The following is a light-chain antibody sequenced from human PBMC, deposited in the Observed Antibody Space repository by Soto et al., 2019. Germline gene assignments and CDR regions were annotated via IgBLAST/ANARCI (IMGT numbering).Light chain of an antibody. CDR2: RNN. V-gene: IGLV1-47*01. Sequence: QSVLTQPPSASGTPGQRVTISCSGSSSNIGSNYVYWYQQLPGTAPKLLIYRNNQRPSGVPDRFSGSKSDTSASLAISGLRSEDEADYYCAAWDDSLSGPEFGGGTKLTVL. J-gene: IGLJ3*02. CDR3: AAWDDSLSGPE. CDR1: SSNIGSNY.